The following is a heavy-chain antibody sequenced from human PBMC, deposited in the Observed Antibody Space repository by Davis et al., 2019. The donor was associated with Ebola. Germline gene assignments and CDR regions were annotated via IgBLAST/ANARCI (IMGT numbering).Heavy chain of an antibody. V-gene: IGHV3-33*01. J-gene: IGHJ6*02. D-gene: IGHD4-11*01. Sequence: PGGSLRLSCAASGFTFSSYGMHWVRQAPGKGLEWVAVIWYDGSNKYYADSVKGRFTISRDNSKNTLYLQMNSLRAEDTAVYYCARDSRYYGMDVWGQGTTVTVSS. CDR2: IWYDGSNK. CDR1: GFTFSSYG. CDR3: ARDSRYYGMDV.